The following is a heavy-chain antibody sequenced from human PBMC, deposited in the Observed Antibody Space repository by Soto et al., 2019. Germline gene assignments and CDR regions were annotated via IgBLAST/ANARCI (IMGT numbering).Heavy chain of an antibody. J-gene: IGHJ4*02. Sequence: ASVKVSCKASGYTFTSYGISWVRQAPGQGLEWMGWISAYNGNTNYAQKLQGRVTMTTDTSTSTAYMELRSLRSEDTAVYYCGRDQLPLLRLGHFDHWGQGTLVTVSS. D-gene: IGHD2-15*01. CDR1: GYTFTSYG. V-gene: IGHV1-18*01. CDR3: GRDQLPLLRLGHFDH. CDR2: ISAYNGNT.